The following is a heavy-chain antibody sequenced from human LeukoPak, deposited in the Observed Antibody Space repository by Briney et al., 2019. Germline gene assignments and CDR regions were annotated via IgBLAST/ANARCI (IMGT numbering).Heavy chain of an antibody. CDR2: FDPEDGET. D-gene: IGHD1-26*01. Sequence: ASVKVSCKVSGYTLTELSMHWVRQAPGKGLEWMGGFDPEDGETIYAQKFQGRVTMTEDTSTDTAYMELSGLRSEDTAVYYCATVSPGTFDWFDPWGQGTLVTVSS. CDR3: ATVSPGTFDWFDP. V-gene: IGHV1-24*01. J-gene: IGHJ5*02. CDR1: GYTLTELS.